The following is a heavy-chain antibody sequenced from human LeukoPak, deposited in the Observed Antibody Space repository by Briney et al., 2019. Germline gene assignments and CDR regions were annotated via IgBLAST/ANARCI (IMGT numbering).Heavy chain of an antibody. J-gene: IGHJ5*02. CDR2: INSDGGGA. V-gene: IGHV3-74*01. Sequence: PGGSLRLSCAASGITFGNNWMHWVRQGPGKGLVWISRINSDGGGAIYADSVKGRFTVSRDNAKNTLYLQMNSLRAEDTAVYCCAKDVPHNWFEHWGQGTLVTVSS. CDR1: GITFGNNW. CDR3: AKDVPHNWFEH.